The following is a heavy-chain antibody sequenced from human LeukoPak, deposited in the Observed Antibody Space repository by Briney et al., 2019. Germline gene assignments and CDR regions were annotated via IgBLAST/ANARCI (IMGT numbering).Heavy chain of an antibody. D-gene: IGHD5-12*01. CDR2: ISNDGSNS. CDR3: ARDGSPDAFDI. Sequence: PGGSLRPSCAASGFTFSSYATHWVRQAPGKGLEWVAVISNDGSNSYYADSVKGRFTISRDNSKNTLYLQMNSLRAEDTAVYYCARDGSPDAFDIWGQGTMVTVSS. J-gene: IGHJ3*02. CDR1: GFTFSSYA. V-gene: IGHV3-30*14.